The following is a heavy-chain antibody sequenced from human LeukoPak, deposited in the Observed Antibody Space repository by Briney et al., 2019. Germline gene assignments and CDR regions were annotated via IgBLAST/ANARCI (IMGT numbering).Heavy chain of an antibody. V-gene: IGHV1-69*13. D-gene: IGHD2-8*01. Sequence: GASVKVSCKASGGTFSSYAISWVRQAPGQGLEWMGGIIPIFGTANYAQKFQGRGTITADESKSTAYMELSSLRSEDTAVYYCARAYCTNGVCYEGYFDYWGQGTLVTVSS. CDR2: IIPIFGTA. CDR1: GGTFSSYA. J-gene: IGHJ4*02. CDR3: ARAYCTNGVCYEGYFDY.